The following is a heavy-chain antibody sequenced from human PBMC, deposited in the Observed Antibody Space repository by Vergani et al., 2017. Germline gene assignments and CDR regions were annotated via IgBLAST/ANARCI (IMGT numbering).Heavy chain of an antibody. Sequence: QVQLQESGPGLVKPSETLSLTCTVSGGSISSYYWSWIRQPPGKGLEWIGYIYYSGSTNYTPSLKSRVTISVDTSKNQFSLKLSSVTAADTAVYYCAGARYDCSSTSCSGGGFDYWGQGTLVTVSS. J-gene: IGHJ4*02. CDR2: IYYSGST. CDR1: GGSISSYY. CDR3: AGARYDCSSTSCSGGGFDY. D-gene: IGHD2-2*01. V-gene: IGHV4-59*01.